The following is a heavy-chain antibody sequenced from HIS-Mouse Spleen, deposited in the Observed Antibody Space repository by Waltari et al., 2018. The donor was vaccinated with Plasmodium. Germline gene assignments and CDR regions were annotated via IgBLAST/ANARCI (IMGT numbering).Heavy chain of an antibody. V-gene: IGHV3-30*18. CDR1: GFTFSSYG. CDR3: AKEVLGYYDFWSRPDY. D-gene: IGHD3-3*01. Sequence: QVQLVESGGGVVQPGRSVRRSCAASGFTFSSYGMTWVRQAPGKGLEGVSVISYDGSNKYYADSVKGRFTISRDNSKNTLYLQMNSLRAEDTAVYYCAKEVLGYYDFWSRPDYWGQGTLVTVSS. CDR2: ISYDGSNK. J-gene: IGHJ4*02.